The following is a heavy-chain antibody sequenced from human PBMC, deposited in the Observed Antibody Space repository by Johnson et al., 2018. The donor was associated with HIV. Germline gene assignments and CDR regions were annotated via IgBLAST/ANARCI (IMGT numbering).Heavy chain of an antibody. CDR2: ISYDGSNK. CDR3: AKVCYYDRDAFDI. J-gene: IGHJ3*02. D-gene: IGHD3-22*01. CDR1: GFTFSNYP. V-gene: IGHV3-30-3*01. Sequence: VQLVESGGGVVRPGRSLRLSCVVSGFTFSNYPMHWVRQAPGKGLEWVAVISYDGSNKYYADSVKGRFTISRDNSKNTLYLQMNSLRAEDTAVHYCAKVCYYDRDAFDIWGPGTLVTVSP.